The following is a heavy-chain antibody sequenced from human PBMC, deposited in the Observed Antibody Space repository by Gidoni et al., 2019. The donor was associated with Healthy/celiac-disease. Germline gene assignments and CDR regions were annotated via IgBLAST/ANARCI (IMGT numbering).Heavy chain of an antibody. D-gene: IGHD6-13*01. V-gene: IGHV5-51*01. CDR3: ARRGSMAAAGNGWFDP. CDR1: GASFTSYW. J-gene: IGHJ5*02. Sequence: EVQLVQSGAEVKKPGESLKISCKGSGASFTSYWIGWVRQMPGKGLEWMGIIYPGGCDTRYSPSFQGQGTISADKSISTAYLQWSSLKASDTAMYYWARRGSMAAAGNGWFDPWGQGTLVTVSS. CDR2: IYPGGCDT.